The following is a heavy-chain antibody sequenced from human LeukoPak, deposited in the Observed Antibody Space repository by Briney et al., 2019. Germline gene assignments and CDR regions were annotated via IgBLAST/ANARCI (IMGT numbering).Heavy chain of an antibody. Sequence: PSETLSLTCAVYGVSFSGYYWSWIRQPPGKGLEWIGEINHSGSTNYNPSLKSRVTISVDTSKNQFSLKLSSVTAADTAVYYCARARKTWQSQWSDPWGQGTLVTVSS. D-gene: IGHD5-24*01. V-gene: IGHV4-34*01. CDR3: ARARKTWQSQWSDP. CDR2: INHSGST. CDR1: GVSFSGYY. J-gene: IGHJ5*02.